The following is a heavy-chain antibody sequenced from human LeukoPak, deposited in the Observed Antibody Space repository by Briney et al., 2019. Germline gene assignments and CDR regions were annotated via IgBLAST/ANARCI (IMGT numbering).Heavy chain of an antibody. D-gene: IGHD2-2*01. CDR2: ISSSGSTI. Sequence: PGGSLRLSCAASGFTFSSYEMNWVRQAPGKGLEWVSYISSSGSTIYYADSVKGRFTISRDNAKNSLYLQMNSLRAEDTAVYYCARDLHCSSTSCYGGGFDYWGQGTLVTVSS. CDR3: ARDLHCSSTSCYGGGFDY. J-gene: IGHJ4*02. V-gene: IGHV3-48*03. CDR1: GFTFSSYE.